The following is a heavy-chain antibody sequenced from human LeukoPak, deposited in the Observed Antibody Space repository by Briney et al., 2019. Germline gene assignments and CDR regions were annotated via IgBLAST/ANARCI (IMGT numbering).Heavy chain of an antibody. CDR3: ARDSAPELVTIFGVVITQIAFDY. CDR1: GGTFSSYA. J-gene: IGHJ4*02. V-gene: IGHV1-69*04. D-gene: IGHD3-3*01. Sequence: VASVKVSCKASGGTFSSYAISWVRQAPGQGLEWMGRIIPILGIANYAQKFQGRVTIAADKSTSTAYMELSSLRSEDTAVYYCARDSAPELVTIFGVVITQIAFDYWGQGTLVTVSS. CDR2: IIPILGIA.